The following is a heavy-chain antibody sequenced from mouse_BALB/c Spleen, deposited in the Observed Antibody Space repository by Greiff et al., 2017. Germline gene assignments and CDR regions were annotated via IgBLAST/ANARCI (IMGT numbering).Heavy chain of an antibody. Sequence: EVQLVESGGGLVKPGGSLKLSCAASGFTFSSYAMSWVRQTPEKRLEWVASISSGGSTYYPDSVKGRFTISRDNARNILYLQMSSLRSEDTAMYYCANYYGSSYVGAMDYWGQGTSVTVSS. CDR1: GFTFSSYA. D-gene: IGHD1-1*01. J-gene: IGHJ4*01. CDR2: ISSGGST. V-gene: IGHV5-6-5*01. CDR3: ANYYGSSYVGAMDY.